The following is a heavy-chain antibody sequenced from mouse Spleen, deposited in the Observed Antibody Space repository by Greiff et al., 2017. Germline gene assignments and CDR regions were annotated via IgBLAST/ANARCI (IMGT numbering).Heavy chain of an antibody. CDR2: INPSNGGT. Sequence: QVQLQQPGAELVKPGASVKLSCKASGYTFTSYYMYWVKQRPGQGLEWIGGINPSNGGTNFNEKFKSKATLTVDKSSSTAYMQLSSLTSEDSAVYYCTRSGGSHWYFDVWGAGTTVTVSS. CDR3: TRSGGSHWYFDV. V-gene: IGHV1S81*02. J-gene: IGHJ1*01. D-gene: IGHD3-1*01. CDR1: GYTFTSYY.